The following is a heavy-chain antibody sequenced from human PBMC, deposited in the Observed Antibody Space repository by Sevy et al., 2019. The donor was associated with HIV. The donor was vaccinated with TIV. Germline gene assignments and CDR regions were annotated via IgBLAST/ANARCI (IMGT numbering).Heavy chain of an antibody. CDR2: INHSGST. J-gene: IGHJ4*02. CDR1: GGSFSRYY. D-gene: IGHD3-22*01. CDR3: AGFDSSGYYFDY. V-gene: IGHV4-34*01. Sequence: SETLSLTCAVYGGSFSRYYWIWIRRPPGKGLEWIGEINHSGSTNYNPSLKSRVTISVDTSKNQFSLKLSSVTAADTAVYYCAGFDSSGYYFDYWGQGTLVTVSS.